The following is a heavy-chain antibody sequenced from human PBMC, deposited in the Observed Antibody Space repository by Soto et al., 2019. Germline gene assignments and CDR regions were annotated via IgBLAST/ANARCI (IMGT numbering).Heavy chain of an antibody. D-gene: IGHD6-19*01. CDR3: ARLASGWQYYYFDF. J-gene: IGHJ2*01. CDR2: INHSGST. Sequence: SETLSLTCAVYGGSFSPYFWSWIRQPPGKGLEWIGEINHSGSTNYNPSLTRRATLSVDTSKNQVSLKLTSVTAADTAIYYCARLASGWQYYYFDFWGRGTPVTVSS. V-gene: IGHV4-34*01. CDR1: GGSFSPYF.